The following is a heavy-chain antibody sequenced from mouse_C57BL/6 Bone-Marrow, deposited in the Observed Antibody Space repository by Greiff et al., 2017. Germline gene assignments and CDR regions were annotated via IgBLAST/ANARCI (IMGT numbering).Heavy chain of an antibody. D-gene: IGHD2-4*01. CDR2: FYPGSGSI. J-gene: IGHJ3*01. V-gene: IGHV1-62-2*01. CDR3: ARHEDGMGGGLRRFAY. Sequence: SGAELVKPGASVKLSCKASGYTFTEYTIHWVKQRSGQGLEWIGWFYPGSGSIKYNEKFKDKATLTADKSSSTVYMELSRLTSEDSAVYFCARHEDGMGGGLRRFAYWGQGTLVTVSA. CDR1: GYTFTEYT.